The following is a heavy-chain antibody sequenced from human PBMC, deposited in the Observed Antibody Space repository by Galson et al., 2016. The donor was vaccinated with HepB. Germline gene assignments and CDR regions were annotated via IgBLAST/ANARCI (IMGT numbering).Heavy chain of an antibody. J-gene: IGHJ4*02. CDR3: AKSGKHLWSIDY. Sequence: SLRLSCAASGFTFSSYAMSWVRQAPGKGLEWVSAISGSGGTTYYVDSVKGRFTISRDNSKNTLYVQMNSLRAEDMAVYYCAKSGKHLWSIDYWGQGALVTVSS. CDR2: ISGSGGTT. CDR1: GFTFSSYA. D-gene: IGHD5-18*01. V-gene: IGHV3-23*01.